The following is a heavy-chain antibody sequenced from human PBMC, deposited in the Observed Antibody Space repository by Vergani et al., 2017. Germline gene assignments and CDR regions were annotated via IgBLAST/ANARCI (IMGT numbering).Heavy chain of an antibody. CDR1: GFTFSSYA. V-gene: IGHV3-23*01. J-gene: IGHJ4*02. CDR3: AARRLYSSGWYLEVTLTD. Sequence: EVQLLESGGGLVQPGGSLRLSCAASGFTFSSYAMSWVRQAPGKGLEWVSAISGSGGSTYYADSVKGRFTISRDNSKNTLYLQMNSLRAEDTAVYYCAARRLYSSGWYLEVTLTDWGQGTLVTVSS. CDR2: ISGSGGST. D-gene: IGHD6-19*01.